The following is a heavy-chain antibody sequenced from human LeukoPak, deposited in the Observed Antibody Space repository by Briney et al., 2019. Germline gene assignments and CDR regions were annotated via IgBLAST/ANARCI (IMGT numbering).Heavy chain of an antibody. CDR3: ARVKGDYGDYLFFDP. D-gene: IGHD4-17*01. CDR2: INPNSGAT. J-gene: IGHJ5*02. Sequence: ASVKVSCKASGDTFSCYYIHWVRQAPGPGLEWMGWINPNSGATNYAQTFQGRVTMTRDTSVGTVYMELSRLTSDDTALYYCARVKGDYGDYLFFDPWGQGTLVTVSS. V-gene: IGHV1-2*02. CDR1: GDTFSCYY.